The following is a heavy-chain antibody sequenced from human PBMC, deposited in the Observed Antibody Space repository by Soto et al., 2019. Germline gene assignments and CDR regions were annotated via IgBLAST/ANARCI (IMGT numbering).Heavy chain of an antibody. D-gene: IGHD2-2*01. V-gene: IGHV1-69*01. CDR3: ARARIVAVSGRTGGYYYYAMDL. CDR2: VIPRFGTT. J-gene: IGHJ6*02. Sequence: DLEQSGAEVKRPGSSVKVSCRASGGTFTSYSINWVRRAPGQGPEWMGAVIPRFGTTTYAQRFEGRVTVTAGASTSTVFMEMSGLRSEDTAVYFCARARIVAVSGRTGGYYYYAMDLWGQGTAVIVSS. CDR1: GGTFTSYS.